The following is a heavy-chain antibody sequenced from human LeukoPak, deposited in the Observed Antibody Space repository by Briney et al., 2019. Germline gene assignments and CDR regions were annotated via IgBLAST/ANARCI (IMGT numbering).Heavy chain of an antibody. CDR3: AGRDSARNPWAY. D-gene: IGHD4-11*01. J-gene: IGHJ4*02. Sequence: GGSLRLSCAASGCTFTNFWMNWIRRAPGRGLEWVANIRPDGSEQFYVDSVKGRFTISRDNAKNSVYLQMNSLRADDTAVYYCAGRDSARNPWAYWGQGTLVTVST. CDR1: GCTFTNFW. CDR2: IRPDGSEQ. V-gene: IGHV3-7*01.